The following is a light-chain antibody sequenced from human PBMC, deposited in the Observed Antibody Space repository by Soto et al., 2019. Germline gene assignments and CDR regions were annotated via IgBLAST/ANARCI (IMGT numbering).Light chain of an antibody. J-gene: IGLJ3*02. V-gene: IGLV1-47*01. CDR3: AAWDDSLSGWV. Sequence: QSVLTQPPSASGTPGQRVTISCSGSSSNIGSNYVYWYQQLPGTAPKLLIYRNNQRPSGVPDRFSGSKSGTSASLAISGLRSEDEADYYCAAWDDSLSGWVFGGGIKVTVL. CDR2: RNN. CDR1: SSNIGSNY.